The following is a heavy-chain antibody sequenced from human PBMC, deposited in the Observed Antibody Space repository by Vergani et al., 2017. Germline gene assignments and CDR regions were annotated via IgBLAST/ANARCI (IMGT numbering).Heavy chain of an antibody. CDR3: ARGKGITGTTGWFDH. D-gene: IGHD1-7*01. CDR1: GGSISSYY. CDR2: IYYSGST. V-gene: IGHV4-59*01. J-gene: IGHJ5*02. Sequence: QVQLQESGPGLVKPSETLSLTCTVSGGSISSYYWSWIRQPAGKGLEWIGYIYYSGSTNYNPSLKSRVTISVDTSKNQFSLKLSSVTAADTAVYYCARGKGITGTTGWFDHWGQGTLVTVSS.